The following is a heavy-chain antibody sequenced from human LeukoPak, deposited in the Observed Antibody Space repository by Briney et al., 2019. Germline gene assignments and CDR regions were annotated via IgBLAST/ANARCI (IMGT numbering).Heavy chain of an antibody. CDR1: GGSFSGYY. J-gene: IGHJ4*02. V-gene: IGHV4-34*01. CDR3: ARARGNFYDFWSGRIGYFDY. D-gene: IGHD3-3*01. Sequence: PSETLSLTCAVYGGSFSGYYWSWIRQPPGKGLEWIGEINHSGSTNYNPSLKSRVTISVDTSKNQFSLKLSSVTAADTAVYYCARARGNFYDFWSGRIGYFDYWGQGTLVTVSS. CDR2: INHSGST.